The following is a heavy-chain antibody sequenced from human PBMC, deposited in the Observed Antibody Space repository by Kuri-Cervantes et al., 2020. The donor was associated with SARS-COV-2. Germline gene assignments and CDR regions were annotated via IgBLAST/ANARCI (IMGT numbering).Heavy chain of an antibody. CDR3: AKHGLRYYGSGSLTTFDY. CDR2: IYYSGST. D-gene: IGHD3-10*01. V-gene: IGHV4-39*01. CDR1: GGSIRSSSYY. J-gene: IGHJ4*02. Sequence: SETLSLTCTVSGGSIRSSSYYWGWIREPPGKGLEWFGSIYYSGSTYYNPSLKSRVTISVDTSKNQFSLKLSSVTAADTAVYYCAKHGLRYYGSGSLTTFDYWGQGTLVTVSS.